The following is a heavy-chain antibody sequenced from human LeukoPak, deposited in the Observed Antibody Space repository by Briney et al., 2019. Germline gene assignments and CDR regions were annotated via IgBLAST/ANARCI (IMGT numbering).Heavy chain of an antibody. CDR1: GFTVITND. J-gene: IGHJ4*02. CDR2: LYSNGNT. D-gene: IGHD1-14*01. Sequence: WGSLRLSCAASGFTVITNDMTWVRQAPGKGLEWVSVLYSNGNTKYADSVQGRFTISRDNSKNTLYLEMNSLSPDDTAVYYCARGVEPLAANTLAYWGQGTLVSVSS. CDR3: ARGVEPLAANTLAY. V-gene: IGHV3-53*01.